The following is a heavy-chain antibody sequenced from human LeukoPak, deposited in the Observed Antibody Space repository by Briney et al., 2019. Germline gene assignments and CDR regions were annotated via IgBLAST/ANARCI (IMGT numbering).Heavy chain of an antibody. CDR3: ARVVGDIVVVVAATGCDY. D-gene: IGHD2-15*01. Sequence: GGSLRLSCAASGFTFSDYYMDWVRQAPGKGLEWVGRSRNKANGYTIEYAASVKGRFTISRDDSKTSLYLQMNSLRAEDTAVYYCARVVGDIVVVVAATGCDYWGQGTLVTVSS. V-gene: IGHV3-72*01. J-gene: IGHJ4*02. CDR1: GFTFSDYY. CDR2: SRNKANGYTI.